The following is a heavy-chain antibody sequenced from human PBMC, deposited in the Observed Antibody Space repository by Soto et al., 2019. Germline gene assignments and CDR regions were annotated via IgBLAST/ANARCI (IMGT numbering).Heavy chain of an antibody. Sequence: QLVQSGAEVKKPGASVKVSCEASVYSFTNYDISWVRQAPGQGLGRMAWISAHNGNKHYAEKIKVTVSTTTDTSTSTAHMDVRTLKTDDTAVYYCARGLLAYFGIDVWGQGTTVTV. CDR1: VYSFTNYD. D-gene: IGHD1-26*01. J-gene: IGHJ6*02. CDR3: ARGLLAYFGIDV. CDR2: ISAHNGNK. V-gene: IGHV1-18*01.